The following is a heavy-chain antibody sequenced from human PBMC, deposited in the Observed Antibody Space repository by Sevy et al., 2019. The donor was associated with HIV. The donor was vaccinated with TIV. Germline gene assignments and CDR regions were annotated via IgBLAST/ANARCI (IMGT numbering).Heavy chain of an antibody. CDR3: AREMIVVINDAFDI. J-gene: IGHJ3*02. Sequence: GGSLILSCAASGFTFSNYWMSWVRHAPGKGLEWVANIKQDGSEKYYVDSVKGRFTISRDNAKNSLYLQINSLRAEDTAVYYCAREMIVVINDAFDIWGQGTMVTVSS. D-gene: IGHD3-22*01. CDR2: IKQDGSEK. V-gene: IGHV3-7*01. CDR1: GFTFSNYW.